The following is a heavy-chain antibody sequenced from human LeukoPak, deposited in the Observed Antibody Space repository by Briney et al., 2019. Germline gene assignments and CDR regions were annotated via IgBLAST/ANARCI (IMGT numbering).Heavy chain of an antibody. Sequence: SETLSLTCTVSGGSISSSRYYWGWIRQPPGKGLEWIGSIHFSGITYYNPALKSRVTVSVDSSENQFSLKLSSVAAADTAVYFCVRTRLSDHIVPAAERADDACDMWGQGTMVTVSS. CDR3: VRTRLSDHIVPAAERADDACDM. D-gene: IGHD2-2*01. V-gene: IGHV4-39*07. J-gene: IGHJ3*02. CDR2: IHFSGIT. CDR1: GGSISSSRYY.